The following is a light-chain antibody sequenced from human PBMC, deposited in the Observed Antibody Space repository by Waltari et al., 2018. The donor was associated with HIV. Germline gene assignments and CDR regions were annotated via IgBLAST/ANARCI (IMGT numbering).Light chain of an antibody. CDR2: GVT. Sequence: QSALTQPASVSGSPGQSLTISCTGANRNIGFFNLVSLYRQYPGKAPQLIIYGVTYRPSGISSRFSGSKSGNTASLTISGLQAEDEADYYCSSYTSSSTWVFGGGTKLTVL. CDR3: SSYTSSSTWV. CDR1: NRNIGFFNL. J-gene: IGLJ3*02. V-gene: IGLV2-14*01.